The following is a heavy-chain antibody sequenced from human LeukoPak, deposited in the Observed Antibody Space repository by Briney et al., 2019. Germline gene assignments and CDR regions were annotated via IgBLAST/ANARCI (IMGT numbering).Heavy chain of an antibody. CDR2: IIPIFGTA. CDR1: GGTFSSYA. V-gene: IGHV1-69*05. Sequence: GASVKVSCKASGGTFSSYAISWVRQAPGQGLEWMGRIIPIFGTANYAQKFQGRVTITTDESTSTDYMELSSLRSEDTAVYYCARRSDSSGYHDAFDVWGQGTMVTVSS. D-gene: IGHD3-22*01. J-gene: IGHJ3*01. CDR3: ARRSDSSGYHDAFDV.